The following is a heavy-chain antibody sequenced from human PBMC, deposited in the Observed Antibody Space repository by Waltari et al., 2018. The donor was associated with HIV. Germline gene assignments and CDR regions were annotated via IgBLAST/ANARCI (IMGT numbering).Heavy chain of an antibody. V-gene: IGHV3-13*01. CDR1: GFTFSSYD. CDR2: IGTAGDT. D-gene: IGHD3-16*01. CDR3: ARTLAQGWGLDY. Sequence: EVQLVESGGGLVQPGGSLRLSCAASGFTFSSYDMHWVRQATGRGLEGVSAIGTAGDTYYPGSVKGRFTNSRENAKNSLYLQMNSLRAEDTAVYYCARTLAQGWGLDYWGQGTLVTVSS. J-gene: IGHJ4*02.